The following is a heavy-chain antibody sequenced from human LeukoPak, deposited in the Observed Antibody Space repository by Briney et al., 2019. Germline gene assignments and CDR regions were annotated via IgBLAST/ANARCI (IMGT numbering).Heavy chain of an antibody. CDR3: ARAQVDYNNGPGSQGYYSYGMDV. V-gene: IGHV3-21*06. J-gene: IGHJ6*02. Sequence: PGGSLRLSCAASGFSFSTYSMIWVRQAPGKGLEWVSSVSGTSEYIYYADSVRGRFTISRDNAKNTVYLQMNSLRAEDTAVYYCARAQVDYNNGPGSQGYYSYGMDVWGQGTTVTVSS. CDR1: GFSFSTYS. CDR2: VSGTSEYI. D-gene: IGHD4-11*01.